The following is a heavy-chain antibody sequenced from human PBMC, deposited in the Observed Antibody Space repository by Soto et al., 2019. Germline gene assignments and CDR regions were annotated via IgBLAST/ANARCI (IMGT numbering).Heavy chain of an antibody. CDR1: GGSISSYY. V-gene: IGHV4-59*01. CDR3: ARALWSSGYDR. D-gene: IGHD5-12*01. CDR2: IYYSGST. J-gene: IGHJ4*02. Sequence: SETLSLTCTVSGGSISSYYWSWIRQPPGKGLEWIGDIYYSGSTNYNPSLKSRVTISVDTSKNQFSLKLSSVTAADTDVYFCARALWSSGYDRWGQGTLVTVSS.